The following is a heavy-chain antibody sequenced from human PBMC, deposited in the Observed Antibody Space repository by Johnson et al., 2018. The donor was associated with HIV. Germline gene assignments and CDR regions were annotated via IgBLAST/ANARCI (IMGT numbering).Heavy chain of an antibody. CDR1: GFTFSSFW. J-gene: IGHJ3*02. CDR3: ARDSRLRTRAVGWADAFDI. Sequence: VQLVESGGGLVQPGGSLRLSCAASGFTFSSFWLTWVRQAPGKGLEWVANINLDGSEKYYVDSVKGRFTISRDNAKNSLSLQMNSLRAEDTAVYYCARDSRLRTRAVGWADAFDIWGQGTMVSVSS. D-gene: IGHD4-17*01. CDR2: INLDGSEK. V-gene: IGHV3-7*01.